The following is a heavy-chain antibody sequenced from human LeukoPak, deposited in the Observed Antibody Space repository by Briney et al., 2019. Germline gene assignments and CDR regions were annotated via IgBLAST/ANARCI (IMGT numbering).Heavy chain of an antibody. J-gene: IGHJ4*02. D-gene: IGHD4-17*01. CDR1: GYTFTTHD. CDR2: MNPNSGNT. V-gene: IGHV1-8*02. CDR3: ARLVNQFDYVTGRFDY. Sequence: GASVKVSCKASGYTFTTHDINWVRQAPGQGLEWMGWMNPNSGNTGFAQKFQGRVTITRNTSISTAYLELSSLRSEDTAVYYCARLVNQFDYVTGRFDYWGQGTLVTVSS.